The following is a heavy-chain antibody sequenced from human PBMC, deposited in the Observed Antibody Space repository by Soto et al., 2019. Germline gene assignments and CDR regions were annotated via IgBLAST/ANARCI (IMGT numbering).Heavy chain of an antibody. CDR3: ARRRGLDYVRLGGQQ. J-gene: IGHJ1*01. Sequence: SSETLSLTCAVYGGSFSGYYWSWIRQPPGKGLEWIGEINHSGSTNYNPSLKSRVTISVDTSKNQFSLKLSSVTAADTAVYYCARRRGLDYVRLGGQQWGQVTLVTVS. V-gene: IGHV4-34*01. CDR2: INHSGST. CDR1: GGSFSGYY. D-gene: IGHD3-16*01.